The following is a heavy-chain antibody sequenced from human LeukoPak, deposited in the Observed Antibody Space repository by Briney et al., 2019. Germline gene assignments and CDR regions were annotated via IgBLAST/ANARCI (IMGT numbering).Heavy chain of an antibody. D-gene: IGHD1-26*01. V-gene: IGHV3-21*01. CDR1: GFTFNSYS. J-gene: IGHJ6*03. CDR3: ARATWDPNYYYYMDV. CDR2: ISSSSRFI. Sequence: GGSLRLSCAASGFTFNSYSMNWFRQAPGKGLEWVSSISSSSRFIYYADSVKGRFTISRDNAKNSLYLQMNSLRAEDTAVYFCARATWDPNYYYYMDVWGSGTTVTISS.